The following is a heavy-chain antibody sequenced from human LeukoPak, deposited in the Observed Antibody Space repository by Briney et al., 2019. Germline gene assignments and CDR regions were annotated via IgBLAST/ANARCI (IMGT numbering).Heavy chain of an antibody. CDR2: ISWNSGGI. CDR1: GFNFDDYA. CDR3: AKDIDDSRGYYYVFDF. J-gene: IGHJ4*02. V-gene: IGHV3-9*01. D-gene: IGHD3-22*01. Sequence: GGSLRLSCAASGFNFDDYAMHWVRQVPGKGLEWVSGISWNSGGIGYADSVKGRFTISRDNAKNSLYLQVNRLRTEDTAVYYCAKDIDDSRGYYYVFDFWGQGTLVTVSS.